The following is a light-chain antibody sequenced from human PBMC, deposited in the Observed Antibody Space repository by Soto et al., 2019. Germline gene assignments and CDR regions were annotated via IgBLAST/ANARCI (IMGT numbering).Light chain of an antibody. CDR2: KNS. CDR1: SSNIGAGYD. V-gene: IGLV1-40*03. CDR3: QSYDSSLSGYV. J-gene: IGLJ1*01. Sequence: QSALTQPPSVSGAPGQRVTISCTGSSSNIGAGYDVHWYQQLPGTAPKLLIYKNSIRPSGVPGRFSGSKSGASASLAITGLQAEDEADYYCQSYDSSLSGYVFGTGTKVTVL.